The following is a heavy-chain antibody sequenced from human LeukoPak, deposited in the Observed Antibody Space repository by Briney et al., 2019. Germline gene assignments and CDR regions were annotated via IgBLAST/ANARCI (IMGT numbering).Heavy chain of an antibody. CDR2: IYTSGST. V-gene: IGHV4-4*07. D-gene: IGHD1/OR15-1a*01. Sequence: SSETLPLTCTVSGGSISSYYWSWIRQPAGKGLEWIGRIYTSGSTNYNPSLKSRVTMSVDTSKNQFSLKLSSVTAADTAVYYCARDTLRTGAFDIWGQGTMVTVSS. J-gene: IGHJ3*02. CDR3: ARDTLRTGAFDI. CDR1: GGSISSYY.